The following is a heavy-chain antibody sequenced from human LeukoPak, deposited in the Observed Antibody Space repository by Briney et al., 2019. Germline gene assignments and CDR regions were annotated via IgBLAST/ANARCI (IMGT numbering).Heavy chain of an antibody. CDR3: ARSPTAINGYFDP. Sequence: GGSLRLSCAASRFTFSSYAMSWVRQAPGKGLEWVSTISGGGGSTYYADSVKGRFTVSRDNSKNTLYLQMNSLRADDTAVYYCARSPTAINGYFDPWGQGTLVTVSS. CDR2: ISGGGGST. CDR1: RFTFSSYA. V-gene: IGHV3-23*01. J-gene: IGHJ5*02. D-gene: IGHD2-2*01.